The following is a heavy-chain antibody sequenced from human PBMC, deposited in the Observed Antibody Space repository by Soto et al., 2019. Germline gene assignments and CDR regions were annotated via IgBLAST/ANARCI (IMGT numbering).Heavy chain of an antibody. CDR2: ISAYNGNT. CDR1: GYTFTSYG. D-gene: IGHD3-10*01. CDR3: ARFTGLQWGVGYYGSGSHRGDYYYGMDV. J-gene: IGHJ6*02. V-gene: IGHV1-18*01. Sequence: ASVKVSCKASGYTFTSYGISWVRQAPGQGLEWMGWISAYNGNTNYAQKLQGRVTMTTDTSTSTAYMELRSLRSDDTAVYYCARFTGLQWGVGYYGSGSHRGDYYYGMDVWGQGTTVTVSS.